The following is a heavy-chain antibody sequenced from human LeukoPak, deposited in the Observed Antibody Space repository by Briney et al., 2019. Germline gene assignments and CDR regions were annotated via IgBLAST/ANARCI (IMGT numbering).Heavy chain of an antibody. CDR1: GGSSSSSSYY. Sequence: SETLSLTCTVSGGSSSSSSYYWGWIRQSPGKGLEWIGTMSNSGSTYYNLSLKSRVTISGDTAKNQFSLKLSPVTAADTAVYYCARRSQEAAGRGIDYWGQGTLVTVSS. CDR3: ARRSQEAAGRGIDY. V-gene: IGHV4-39*01. J-gene: IGHJ4*02. D-gene: IGHD6-13*01. CDR2: MSNSGST.